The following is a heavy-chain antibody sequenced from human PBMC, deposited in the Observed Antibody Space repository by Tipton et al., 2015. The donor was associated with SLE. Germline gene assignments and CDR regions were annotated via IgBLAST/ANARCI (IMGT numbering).Heavy chain of an antibody. V-gene: IGHV4-38-2*01. Sequence: TLSLTCAVSGYSISSGYYWGWIRQPPGKGLEWIGSIYHSGSTYYNPSLKSRVTISVDTSKNQFSLKLSSVTAADTAVYYCARHYGYSSSYFDYWGQGTLVTVSS. D-gene: IGHD6-13*01. J-gene: IGHJ4*02. CDR2: IYHSGST. CDR1: GYSISSGYY. CDR3: ARHYGYSSSYFDY.